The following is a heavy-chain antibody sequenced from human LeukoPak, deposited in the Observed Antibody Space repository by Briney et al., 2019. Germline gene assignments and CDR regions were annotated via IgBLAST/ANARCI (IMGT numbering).Heavy chain of an antibody. V-gene: IGHV4-38-2*02. CDR1: GYSITNGYY. CDR3: ARDQDYYGSGSYGPDH. CDR2: IYHTGSS. D-gene: IGHD3-10*01. J-gene: IGHJ5*02. Sequence: SETLSLTCTVSGYSITNGYYWGWIRQPPGKGLEWIGSIYHTGSSFYNPSFKSRVTISVDPSKNQFSLRLNSVIVADTAVYYCARDQDYYGSGSYGPDHWGQGTLVTVSP.